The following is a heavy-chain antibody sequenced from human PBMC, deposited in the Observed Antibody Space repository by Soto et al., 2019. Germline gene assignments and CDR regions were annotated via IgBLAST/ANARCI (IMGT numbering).Heavy chain of an antibody. J-gene: IGHJ3*02. CDR3: AGVTYYYDSSNDAFDI. CDR1: GYTFTSYA. CDR2: INAGNGNT. V-gene: IGHV1-3*01. Sequence: ASVKVSCKASGYTFTSYAMHWVRQAPGQRLEWMGWINAGNGNTKYSQKFQGRVTITRDTSASTAYMELSSLRSEDTALYYCAGVTYYYDSSNDAFDIWGQGTMVTVSS. D-gene: IGHD3-22*01.